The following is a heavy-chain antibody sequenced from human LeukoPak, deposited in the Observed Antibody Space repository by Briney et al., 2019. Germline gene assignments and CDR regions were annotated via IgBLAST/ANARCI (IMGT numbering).Heavy chain of an antibody. CDR2: ITSYNVNT. J-gene: IGHJ4*02. Sequence: ASVKVSCKASGYTCTSYGISWVRQAHGQGIEWMGWITSYNVNTNYAQNLQGRVTMTTDTSTSTAYMELRSLRSDDTAVYFCARDPGAYYYVSGVDYWGQGTLVTVSS. D-gene: IGHD3-10*01. CDR1: GYTCTSYG. V-gene: IGHV1-18*01. CDR3: ARDPGAYYYVSGVDY.